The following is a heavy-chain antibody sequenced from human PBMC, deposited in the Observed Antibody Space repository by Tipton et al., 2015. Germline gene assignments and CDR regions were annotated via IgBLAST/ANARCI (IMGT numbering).Heavy chain of an antibody. CDR2: ISYSGST. CDR1: GGSISSSGYY. CDR3: VLYDYVWRSLVGMDV. Sequence: TLSLTCTVSGGSISSSGYYWGWIRQPPGKGLEWIGSISYSGSTYYNPSLKSRLTISVDTSKNQFSLKLSSVTAADTAVYYCVLYDYVWRSLVGMDVWGQGTLVIASS. J-gene: IGHJ4*02. V-gene: IGHV4-39*01. D-gene: IGHD3-16*01.